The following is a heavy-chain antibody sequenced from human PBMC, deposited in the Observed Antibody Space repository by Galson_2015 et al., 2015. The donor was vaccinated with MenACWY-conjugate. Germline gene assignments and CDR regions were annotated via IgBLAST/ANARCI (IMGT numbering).Heavy chain of an antibody. J-gene: IGHJ1*01. D-gene: IGHD6-19*01. Sequence: SLRLSCAASGFVFSSYTMHWVRQAPGEGLECISTISPSGSNTFYADSAKGRFSISRDNSKTTVYLHMSSPRPEDTAVYYCVKAWYSRDWYSLYNFLFQHWGQGTQVIVSS. CDR1: GFVFSSYT. CDR3: VKAWYSRDWYSLYNFLFQH. V-gene: IGHV3-64D*09. CDR2: ISPSGSNT.